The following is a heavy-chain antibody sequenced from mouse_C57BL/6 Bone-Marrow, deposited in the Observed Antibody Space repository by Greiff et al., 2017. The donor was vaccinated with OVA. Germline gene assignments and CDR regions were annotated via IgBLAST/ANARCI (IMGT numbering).Heavy chain of an antibody. J-gene: IGHJ3*01. CDR1: GYTFTSYW. CDR3: ARSGLRRGCAY. CDR2: IDPSDSYT. D-gene: IGHD2-4*01. Sequence: QVQLKQPGAELVMPGASVKLSCKASGYTFTSYWMHWVKQRPGKGLEWIGEIDPSDSYTNYNQKFKGKSTLTVDKSSSTAYMQLSSLTSEDSAVSYCARSGLRRGCAYWGQGTLVTVSA. V-gene: IGHV1-69*01.